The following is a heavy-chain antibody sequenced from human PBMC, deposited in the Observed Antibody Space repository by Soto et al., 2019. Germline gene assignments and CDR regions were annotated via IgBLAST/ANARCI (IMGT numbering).Heavy chain of an antibody. CDR3: AHHPYYGLGSYSFDY. CDR1: GFSLSTSGVG. J-gene: IGHJ4*02. CDR2: IYWDDDK. V-gene: IGHV2-5*02. Sequence: QITLKESGPTLVKPTQTLTLTCTFSGFSLSTSGVGVGWIRQPPGKALEWLAVIYWDDDKRYSPSLKSRLTIXXDXSXXQVVLTMTNMDPVDTATYYCAHHPYYGLGSYSFDYWGQGTLITVSS. D-gene: IGHD3-10*01.